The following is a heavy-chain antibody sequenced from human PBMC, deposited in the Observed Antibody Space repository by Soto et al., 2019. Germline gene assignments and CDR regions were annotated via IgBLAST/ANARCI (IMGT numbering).Heavy chain of an antibody. J-gene: IGHJ5*02. V-gene: IGHV1-18*01. D-gene: IGHD6-13*01. CDR2: ISAYNGNT. CDR1: GYTFTSYG. Sequence: GASVKVSCKASGYTFTSYGISWVRQAPGQGLERMGWISAYNGNTNYAQKLQGRVTMTTDTSTSTAYMELRSLRSDDTAVYYCARCLGYCSSWNKNWFDPWGQGTLVTVSS. CDR3: ARCLGYCSSWNKNWFDP.